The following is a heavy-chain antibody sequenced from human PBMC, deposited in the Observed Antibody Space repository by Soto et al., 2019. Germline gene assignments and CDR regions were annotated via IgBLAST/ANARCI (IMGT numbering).Heavy chain of an antibody. CDR1: GFTVSSHA. D-gene: IGHD2-15*01. Sequence: EVQVLESGGGLVQPGGSLRLSCEGSGFTVSSHAMTWIRQAPGKGPEWVSTVTADGATYYADSVKGRFAMSRDTSENTLHLQLPSLGAAATAAYYCAPHVSCSGGSCQYDAFAIRGQGTMVTVSS. CDR3: APHVSCSGGSCQYDAFAI. CDR2: VTADGAT. V-gene: IGHV3-23*01. J-gene: IGHJ3*02.